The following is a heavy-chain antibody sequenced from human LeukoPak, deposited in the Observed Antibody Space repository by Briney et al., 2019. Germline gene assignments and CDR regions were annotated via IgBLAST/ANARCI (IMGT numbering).Heavy chain of an antibody. J-gene: IGHJ4*02. CDR3: ARETYYGSGRLDY. Sequence: ASVKISCKASGFTLTNYDINWVRQAPGQGLEWMGWMNPINGNTGYARKFQGRVTMTRDTSISTAYMELRSLTSEDTAVYYCARETYYGSGRLDYWGQGTLVTVSS. D-gene: IGHD3-10*01. V-gene: IGHV1-8*01. CDR1: GFTLTNYD. CDR2: MNPINGNT.